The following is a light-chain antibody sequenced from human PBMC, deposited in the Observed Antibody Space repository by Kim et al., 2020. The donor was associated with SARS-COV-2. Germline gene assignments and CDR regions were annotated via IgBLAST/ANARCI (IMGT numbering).Light chain of an antibody. J-gene: IGLJ2*01. V-gene: IGLV1-51*01. CDR2: DNN. CDR1: RSNIGNTS. CDR3: GTWDSSLSARV. Sequence: GQKVTISCPGSRSNIGNTSVSWSQRIPGTDPKLLIYDNNKRPSEIPDRFSGSKFGTSATLGITGLLTGDEADYYCGTWDSSLSARVFGGGTQLTVL.